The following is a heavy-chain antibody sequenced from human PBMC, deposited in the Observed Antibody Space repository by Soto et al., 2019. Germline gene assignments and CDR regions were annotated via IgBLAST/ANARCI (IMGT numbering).Heavy chain of an antibody. CDR3: ARREEGGYCRGGSCYED. Sequence: QVQLQQWGAGLLKPSETLSLTCAVYGGSFSGYYWSWIRQPPGKGLEWIGEINHSGSTNYNPSLKSRVTISVDTSKNQFSLKLSSVTAADTAVDYCARREEGGYCRGGSCYEDWGQGTLVTVSS. CDR1: GGSFSGYY. CDR2: INHSGST. D-gene: IGHD2-15*01. V-gene: IGHV4-34*01. J-gene: IGHJ4*02.